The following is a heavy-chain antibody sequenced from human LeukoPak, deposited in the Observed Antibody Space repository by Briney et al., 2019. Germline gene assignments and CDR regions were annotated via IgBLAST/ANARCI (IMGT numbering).Heavy chain of an antibody. Sequence: GGSLRLSCAASGFTFSSYGMHWGRQEPGEGREWVAATCYDGSNKYYADSVKGRVTISRDNSKNPLYLYMNSVRAEDTAVYFCARGGHCSTTSCSHYDGMDVWGQGTTLTVSS. CDR1: GFTFSSYG. D-gene: IGHD2-2*01. J-gene: IGHJ6*02. CDR2: TCYDGSNK. V-gene: IGHV3-33*01. CDR3: ARGGHCSTTSCSHYDGMDV.